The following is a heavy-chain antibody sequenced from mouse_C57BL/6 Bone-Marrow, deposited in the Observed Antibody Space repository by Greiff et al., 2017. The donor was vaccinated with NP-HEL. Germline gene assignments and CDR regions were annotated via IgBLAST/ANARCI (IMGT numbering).Heavy chain of an antibody. Sequence: QVQLQQPGAELVKPGASVKVSCKASGYTFTSYWMHWVKQSPGQGLAWIGRIHPSASDSNYNQKSKGKATLTVDKSSSTAYMQLSILTSEDTAIYYCAIWYGYGAMDYWGQGTSVTVSS. J-gene: IGHJ4*01. D-gene: IGHD2-2*01. CDR1: GYTFTSYW. V-gene: IGHV1-74*01. CDR3: AIWYGYGAMDY. CDR2: IHPSASDS.